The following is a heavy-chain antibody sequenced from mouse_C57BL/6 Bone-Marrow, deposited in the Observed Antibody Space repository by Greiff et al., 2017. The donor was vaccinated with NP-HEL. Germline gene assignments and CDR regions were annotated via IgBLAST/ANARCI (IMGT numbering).Heavy chain of an antibody. Sequence: EVQLQQSGPELVKPGASVKISCKASGYTFTDYYMNWVKQSHGKSLEWIGDINPNNGGTSYNQKFKGKATLTVDKSSSTAYMELRSLTSEDSAVYYCARGRDYGYFDVWGTGTTVTVSS. CDR1: GYTFTDYY. CDR3: ARGRDYGYFDV. V-gene: IGHV1-26*01. J-gene: IGHJ1*03. CDR2: INPNNGGT.